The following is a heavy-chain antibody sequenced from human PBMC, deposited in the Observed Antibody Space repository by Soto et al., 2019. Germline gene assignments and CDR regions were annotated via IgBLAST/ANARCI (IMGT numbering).Heavy chain of an antibody. Sequence: EVQLLESGGGLVQPGGSVRLSCAASGFTFSSYAMSWVRQAPGKGLEWVSAISGSGSSTYYADSVKGRFTFSRDSSKNTLYLQMNSLRAEDTAVYYCAKEGGWYGFDNWGQGTLVTVSS. J-gene: IGHJ4*02. V-gene: IGHV3-23*01. D-gene: IGHD6-19*01. CDR3: AKEGGWYGFDN. CDR2: ISGSGSST. CDR1: GFTFSSYA.